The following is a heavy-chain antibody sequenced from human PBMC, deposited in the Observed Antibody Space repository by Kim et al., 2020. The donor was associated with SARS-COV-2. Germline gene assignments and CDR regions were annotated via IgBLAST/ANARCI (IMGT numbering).Heavy chain of an antibody. CDR3: ARELHGLRWQHDAFDI. V-gene: IGHV3-11*01. D-gene: IGHD4-17*01. Sequence: GGSLRLSCAASGFTFSDYYMSWIRQAPGKGLEWVSYISSSGSTIYYADSVKGRFTISRDNAKNSLYLQMNSLRAEDTAVYYCARELHGLRWQHDAFDIWGQGTMVTVSS. CDR1: GFTFSDYY. CDR2: ISSSGSTI. J-gene: IGHJ3*02.